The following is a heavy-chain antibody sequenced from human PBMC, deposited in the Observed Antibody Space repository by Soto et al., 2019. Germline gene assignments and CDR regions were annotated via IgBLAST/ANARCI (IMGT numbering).Heavy chain of an antibody. V-gene: IGHV4-59*08. Sequence: ASETLSLTCTVSGGSISSYYWSWIRQPPGKGLEWIGYIYYSGSTNYNPSLKSRVTISVDTSKNQFSLKLSSVTAADTAVYYCAGTMVRGVIMFDYWGQGSLVTVSS. D-gene: IGHD3-10*01. CDR2: IYYSGST. CDR3: AGTMVRGVIMFDY. CDR1: GGSISSYY. J-gene: IGHJ4*02.